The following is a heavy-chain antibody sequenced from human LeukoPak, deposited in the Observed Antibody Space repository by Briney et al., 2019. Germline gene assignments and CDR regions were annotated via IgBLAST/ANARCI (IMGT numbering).Heavy chain of an antibody. CDR2: INHGGNT. J-gene: IGHJ6*03. D-gene: IGHD6-25*01. CDR1: GGSFSGYF. CDR3: ARRRDSSALFYSYYYMDV. Sequence: SETLSLTCAVYGGSFSGYFWTWIRQPPGKGLEWIGEINHGGNTNYNPSLKSRVTMSLDTSKNQFSLKLTSVTAADTAVYYCARRRDSSALFYSYYYMDVWGKGTTVTISS. V-gene: IGHV4-34*01.